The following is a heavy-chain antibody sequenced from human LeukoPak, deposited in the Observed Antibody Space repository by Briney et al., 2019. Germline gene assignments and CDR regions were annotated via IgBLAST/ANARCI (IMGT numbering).Heavy chain of an antibody. CDR2: INAGNGNT. V-gene: IGHV1-3*01. CDR3: ARDRSYSNPPGY. J-gene: IGHJ4*02. CDR1: GYTFTSYA. Sequence: ASVKVSCKASGYTFTSYAMHWVRQAPGQRLEWMGWINAGNGNTKYSQKFQGRVTITRDTSASTAYMELSSLRSEDTAMYYCARDRSYSNPPGYWGQGTLVTVSS. D-gene: IGHD4-11*01.